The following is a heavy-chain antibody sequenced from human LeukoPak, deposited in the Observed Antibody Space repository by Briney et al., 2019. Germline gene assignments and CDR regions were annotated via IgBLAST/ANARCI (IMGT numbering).Heavy chain of an antibody. Sequence: ASGKVSGKASGGTFSSYAISWVRQAPGQGLEWMGRIIPILGIANYAQKFQGRVTITAYKSTSTAYMELSSLRSEDTAVYYCACISGVVKHHAFDYWGQGTLVTVSS. CDR3: ACISGVVKHHAFDY. CDR2: IIPILGIA. CDR1: GGTFSSYA. J-gene: IGHJ4*02. D-gene: IGHD3-3*02. V-gene: IGHV1-69*04.